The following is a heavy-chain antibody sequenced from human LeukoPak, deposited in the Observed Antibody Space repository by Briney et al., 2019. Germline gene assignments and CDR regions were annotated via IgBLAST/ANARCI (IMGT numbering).Heavy chain of an antibody. CDR2: IYSGGST. V-gene: IGHV3-53*01. CDR3: ARGINWYYFDY. J-gene: IGHJ4*02. D-gene: IGHD5-24*01. CDR1: GFTVSSNY. Sequence: GGSLRLSCAASGFTVSSNYMSWVRQAPGKGLEWVSVIYSGGSTYYADSVKGRFTISRDNSKNTLYLQMNSPRAEDTAVYYCARGINWYYFDYWGQGTLVTVSS.